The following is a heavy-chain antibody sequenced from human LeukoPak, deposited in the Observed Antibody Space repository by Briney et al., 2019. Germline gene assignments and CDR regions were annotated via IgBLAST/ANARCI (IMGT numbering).Heavy chain of an antibody. J-gene: IGHJ4*02. CDR1: GFTFSSYA. CDR2: ISGSGGST. D-gene: IGHD3-22*01. Sequence: GGSLRLSCAASGFTFSSYAMNWVRQAPGKGLEWVSAISGSGGSTYYADSVKGRFTISRDNSKNTLYLQMNSLRAEDTAVHYCAKDSPPSLYYYDSSGYSFDYWGQGTLVTVSS. CDR3: AKDSPPSLYYYDSSGYSFDY. V-gene: IGHV3-23*01.